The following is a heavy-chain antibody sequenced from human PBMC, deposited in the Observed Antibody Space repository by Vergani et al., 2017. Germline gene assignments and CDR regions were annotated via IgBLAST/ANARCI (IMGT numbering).Heavy chain of an antibody. CDR3: AKGDDYGDYADY. V-gene: IGHV3-33*06. D-gene: IGHD4-17*01. J-gene: IGHJ4*02. CDR1: GFTFSSYG. Sequence: VQLVESGGGLVQPGGSLRLSCAASGFTFSSYGMHWVRQAPGKGLEWVAVIWYDGSNKYYADSVKGRFTISRDNSKNTLYLQMNSLRAEDTAVYYCAKGDDYGDYADYWGQGTLVTVSS. CDR2: IWYDGSNK.